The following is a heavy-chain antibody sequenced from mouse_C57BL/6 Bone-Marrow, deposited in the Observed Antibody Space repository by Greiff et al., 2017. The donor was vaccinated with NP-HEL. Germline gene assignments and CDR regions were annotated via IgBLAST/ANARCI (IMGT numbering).Heavy chain of an antibody. J-gene: IGHJ2*01. D-gene: IGHD1-1*01. Sequence: VQLQQSGPELVKPGASVKLSCKASGYTFTSYDINWVKQRPGQGLEWIGWIYPRDGSTKYNEKLKGKATLTVDTSSITAYMELHSLTSEDSAVYYCAREIDYYGNDCGGRGTTLTVTA. CDR2: IYPRDGST. V-gene: IGHV1-85*01. CDR1: GYTFTSYD. CDR3: AREIDYYGNDC.